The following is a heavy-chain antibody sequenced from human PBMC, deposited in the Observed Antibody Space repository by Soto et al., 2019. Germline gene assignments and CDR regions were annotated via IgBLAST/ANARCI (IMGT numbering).Heavy chain of an antibody. D-gene: IGHD3-10*01. CDR3: ARSVGGSNVNFDY. Sequence: QVQLVQSGAEVRTPGALVKVSCKASGYTFTSYDINWVRQATGQGPEWMGWMNPDSGNTGYVQKFQGRVTMTRNTGISTAYMELSSLRSEDTAVYYCARSVGGSNVNFDYWGQGTLVTVSS. CDR2: MNPDSGNT. J-gene: IGHJ4*02. CDR1: GYTFTSYD. V-gene: IGHV1-8*01.